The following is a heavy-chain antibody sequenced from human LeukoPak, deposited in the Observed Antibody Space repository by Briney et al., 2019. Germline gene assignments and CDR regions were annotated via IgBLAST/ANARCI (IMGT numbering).Heavy chain of an antibody. CDR2: ISGSGGAT. CDR1: GFTFSSYA. CDR3: AKSGAARFDY. D-gene: IGHD6-6*01. J-gene: IGHJ4*02. Sequence: GGSVRLSCAASGFTFSSYAMSWVRQAPGKGLEWVSSISGSGGATYYADSVKGRFTISRDDSKNTLYVQMNSLRAEDTAVYYCAKSGAARFDYWGQGTLVTVSS. V-gene: IGHV3-23*01.